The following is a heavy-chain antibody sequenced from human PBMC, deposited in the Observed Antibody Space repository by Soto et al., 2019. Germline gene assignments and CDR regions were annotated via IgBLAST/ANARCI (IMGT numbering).Heavy chain of an antibody. CDR2: IRGSGGST. CDR1: AFSFSSHA. J-gene: IGHJ4*02. CDR3: AKVWDSGYDWAEDY. Sequence: GGSLRLSCVAGAFSFSSHAMRWVRQAPGKGLESVSAIRGSGGSTYSADSVKGRFTISRDNSKNTLYLQMNSLRAEDTAVYYCAKVWDSGYDWAEDYWGQGT. D-gene: IGHD5-12*01. V-gene: IGHV3-23*01.